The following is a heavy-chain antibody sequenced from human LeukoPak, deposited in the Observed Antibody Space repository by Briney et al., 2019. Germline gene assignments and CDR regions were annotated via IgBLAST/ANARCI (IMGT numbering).Heavy chain of an antibody. CDR2: ISSSSSYI. Sequence: GGSLRLSCGASGFTFSSYSMNWVRQAPGKGLEWVSSISSSSSYIYYADSVKGRFNISRDNAKNSLYLQMNSLRAEDTAVYYCARDSEGATSAAFDYWGQGTLVTVSS. CDR3: ARDSEGATSAAFDY. V-gene: IGHV3-21*01. CDR1: GFTFSSYS. J-gene: IGHJ4*02. D-gene: IGHD1-26*01.